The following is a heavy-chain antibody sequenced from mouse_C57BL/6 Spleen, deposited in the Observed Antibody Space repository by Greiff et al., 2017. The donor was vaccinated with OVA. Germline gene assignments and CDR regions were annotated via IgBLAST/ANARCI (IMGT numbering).Heavy chain of an antibody. J-gene: IGHJ3*01. V-gene: IGHV3-6*01. CDR2: ISYDGSN. Sequence: VQLKESGPGLVKPSQSLSLTCSVTGYSITSGYYWNWIRQFPGNKLEWMGYISYDGSNNYNPSLKNRISITRDTSKNQFFLKLNSVTTEHTATYYCARGEGLRPWFAYWGQGTLVTVSA. D-gene: IGHD2-4*01. CDR3: ARGEGLRPWFAY. CDR1: GYSITSGYY.